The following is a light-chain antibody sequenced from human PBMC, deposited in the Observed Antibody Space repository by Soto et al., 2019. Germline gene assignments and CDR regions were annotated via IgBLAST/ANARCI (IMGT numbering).Light chain of an antibody. CDR1: QAISRS. Sequence: DIQMTQSLSSVSASVGDRVTITCRASQAISRSLAWYQQKPGEAPKLLIYAASILQSGVPSRFSGSGSGTDFTLTITRLQPEDFASYYCQQANSFPFTFGPGTKV. V-gene: IGKV1-12*01. CDR3: QQANSFPFT. CDR2: AAS. J-gene: IGKJ3*01.